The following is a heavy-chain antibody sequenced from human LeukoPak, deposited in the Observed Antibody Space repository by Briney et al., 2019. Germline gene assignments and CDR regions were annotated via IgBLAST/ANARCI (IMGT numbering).Heavy chain of an antibody. D-gene: IGHD1-26*01. CDR3: ARRTALQPHIVGATDFDY. V-gene: IGHV5-51*01. CDR1: GYSFTSYW. Sequence: GESLKISCKGSGYSFTSYWIGWVRQMPGKGLEWMGIIYPGDSDTRYSPSFQGQVTISADKSISTAYLQWSSLKASDTAMYYCARRTALQPHIVGATDFDYWGQGTLVTVSS. J-gene: IGHJ4*02. CDR2: IYPGDSDT.